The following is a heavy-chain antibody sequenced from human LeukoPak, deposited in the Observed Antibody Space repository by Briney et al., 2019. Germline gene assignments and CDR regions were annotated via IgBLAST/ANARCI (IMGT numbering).Heavy chain of an antibody. CDR1: GFTFSSYA. D-gene: IGHD3-10*01. Sequence: GGSLRLSCAASGFTFSSYAMSWVRQAPGKGLEWVSAIIGSGGSTYYADSVKGRFTISRDNSKNTLYLQMNSLRAEDTAVYYCAKDVTYYYGSGSYYHFDYWGQGTLVTVSS. CDR3: AKDVTYYYGSGSYYHFDY. V-gene: IGHV3-23*01. CDR2: IIGSGGST. J-gene: IGHJ4*02.